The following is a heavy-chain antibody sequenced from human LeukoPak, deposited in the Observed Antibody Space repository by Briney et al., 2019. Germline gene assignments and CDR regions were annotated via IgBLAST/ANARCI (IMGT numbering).Heavy chain of an antibody. CDR3: AGGPKIAAAGTGY. D-gene: IGHD6-13*01. Sequence: SETLSITCAVSGGSISSGGYSWSWIRQPPGKGLEWIGYIYRSGSTYYNPSLKSRVTMSVDRSKNQFSLKLSSVTAADTAVYYCAGGPKIAAAGTGYWGQGTLVTVSS. V-gene: IGHV4-30-2*01. J-gene: IGHJ4*02. CDR1: GGSISSGGYS. CDR2: IYRSGST.